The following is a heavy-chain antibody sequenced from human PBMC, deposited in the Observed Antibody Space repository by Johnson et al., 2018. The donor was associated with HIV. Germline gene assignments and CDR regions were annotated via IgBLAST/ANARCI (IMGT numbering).Heavy chain of an antibody. D-gene: IGHD5-24*01. CDR1: GFTFTYYD. V-gene: IGHV3-13*01. CDR2: IGTAGDT. Sequence: VQLLESGGGLVQPGGSLRLSCAASGFTFTYYDMHWVRQATGKGLEWVSGIGTAGDTYYPGSVKGRFTISRDNAKNSLYLQMNSLRAGDTAVSYCARWLQFYDAFDIWGQGTMVTVSS. J-gene: IGHJ3*02. CDR3: ARWLQFYDAFDI.